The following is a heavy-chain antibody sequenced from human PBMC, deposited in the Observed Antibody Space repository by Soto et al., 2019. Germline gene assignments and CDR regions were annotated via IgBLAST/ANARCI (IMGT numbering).Heavy chain of an antibody. CDR1: GFTFSSYS. V-gene: IGHV3-48*02. J-gene: IGHJ5*02. CDR3: AREGGSLNWCDP. Sequence: EVQLVESGGGLVQPGGSRILSCAASGFTFSSYSMNWVRQATGKGLEWVSYISSSISTIYYADSVKGRFTISRDNAKNSLYLQMNSLRDEDTAVYYCAREGGSLNWCDPWGQGTLVTVSS. D-gene: IGHD1-26*01. CDR2: ISSSISTI.